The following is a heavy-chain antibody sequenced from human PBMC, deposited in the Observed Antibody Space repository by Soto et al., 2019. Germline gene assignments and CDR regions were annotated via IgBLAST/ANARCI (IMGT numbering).Heavy chain of an antibody. V-gene: IGHV1-69*08. CDR3: ARDGCSSTSCYYMDV. J-gene: IGHJ6*03. Sequence: QVQLVQSGAEVKKPGSSVKVSCKASGGTFSSYTISWVRQAPGQGLEWMGRIIPILGIANYAQKFQGRVTITADKSTSTAYMELSSLRSEDKAVDYCARDGCSSTSCYYMDVWGKGTTVTVSS. D-gene: IGHD2-2*01. CDR1: GGTFSSYT. CDR2: IIPILGIA.